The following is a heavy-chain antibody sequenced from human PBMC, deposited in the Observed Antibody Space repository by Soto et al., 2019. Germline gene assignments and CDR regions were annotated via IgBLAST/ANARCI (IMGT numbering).Heavy chain of an antibody. CDR3: VGTGTTDDY. Sequence: SETLSLTCIVSVASVRSGDYYWICIRQAPGKGLEWIGYIYNSGGSYYNPSLKGRLTISIDTSKNQFSLKLNSVTAADTAIYYCVGTGTTDDYWGRGTLVTVSS. J-gene: IGHJ4*02. CDR2: IYNSGGS. CDR1: VASVRSGDYY. D-gene: IGHD4-17*01. V-gene: IGHV4-30-4*01.